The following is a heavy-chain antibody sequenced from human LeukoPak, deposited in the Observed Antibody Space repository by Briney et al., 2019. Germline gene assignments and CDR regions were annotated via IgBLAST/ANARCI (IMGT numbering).Heavy chain of an antibody. D-gene: IGHD3-9*01. CDR3: ARVGGDILTGYLDY. CDR2: IYYSGST. CDR1: GGSISSYY. V-gene: IGHV4-59*01. Sequence: SETLSLTCTVSGGSISSYYWSWIRQPPGKGLEWIGYIYYSGSTNYNPSLKSRVTISVDTSKNQFSLKLSSVTAADRAVYYCARVGGDILTGYLDYWGQGTLVTVSS. J-gene: IGHJ4*02.